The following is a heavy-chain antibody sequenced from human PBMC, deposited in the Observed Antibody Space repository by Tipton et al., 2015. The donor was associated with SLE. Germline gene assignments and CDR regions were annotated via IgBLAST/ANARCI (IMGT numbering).Heavy chain of an antibody. CDR2: IYYSGNT. CDR1: GGSISSYY. D-gene: IGHD3-3*01. J-gene: IGHJ5*02. V-gene: IGHV4-59*12. CDR3: ARRDDFWSGFNL. Sequence: TLSLTCTVSGGSISSYYWSWIRQPPGKGLEYIGNIYYSGNTNYNPSLESRVTISLDTSKSQFSLKLSSVTAADTAVYFCARRDDFWSGFNLWGQGTLVTVSS.